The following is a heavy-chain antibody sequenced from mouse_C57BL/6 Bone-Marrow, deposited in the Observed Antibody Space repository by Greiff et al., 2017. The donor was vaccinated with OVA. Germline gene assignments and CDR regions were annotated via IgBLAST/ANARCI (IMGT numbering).Heavy chain of an antibody. D-gene: IGHD2-4*01. CDR1: GFTFSSYG. Sequence: EVKLVESGGDLVKPGGSLQLSCAASGFTFSSYGMSWVRQTPDKRLEWVATIRSGGSYTYYPDSVKGRFTISRDNAKNTLYLQMSSLKSEDTAMYYCARIYYDYDGLAYWGQGTLVTVSA. J-gene: IGHJ3*01. CDR2: IRSGGSYT. CDR3: ARIYYDYDGLAY. V-gene: IGHV5-6*01.